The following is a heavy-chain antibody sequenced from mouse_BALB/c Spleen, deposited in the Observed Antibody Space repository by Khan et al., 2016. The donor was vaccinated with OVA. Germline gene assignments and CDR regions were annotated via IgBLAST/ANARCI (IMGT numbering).Heavy chain of an antibody. CDR2: ISSGSNTI. Sequence: EVELVESGGGLVQPGGSRKLSCAASGFTFSSFGMHWVRQAPEKGLEWVAYISSGSNTIYYADTVKGRFTISRDNPKNSLLLQMTSLRSEDTAMYYCAISRDWSWFASWGQGTLVTVSA. V-gene: IGHV5-17*02. J-gene: IGHJ3*01. CDR3: AISRDWSWFAS. CDR1: GFTFSSFG. D-gene: IGHD2-13*01.